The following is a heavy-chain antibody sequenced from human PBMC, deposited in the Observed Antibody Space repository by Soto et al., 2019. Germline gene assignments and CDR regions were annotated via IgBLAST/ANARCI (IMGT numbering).Heavy chain of an antibody. CDR1: GFTFSSFA. CDR2: ISASGGSS. Sequence: GGSLRLSCAASGFTFSSFAMTWVRQAPGEGLEWVSSISASGGSSQHADSVKGRFTLSRDDSKNTMYLQMNSLRAEDTAVYYCAKVLLVGLFHGMDVWGQGTTVTVSS. D-gene: IGHD2-21*01. J-gene: IGHJ6*02. V-gene: IGHV3-23*01. CDR3: AKVLLVGLFHGMDV.